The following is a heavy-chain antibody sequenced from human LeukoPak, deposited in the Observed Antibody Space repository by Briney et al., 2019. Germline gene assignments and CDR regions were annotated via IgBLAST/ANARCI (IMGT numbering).Heavy chain of an antibody. Sequence: SETLSLTCTVSGGSISSYYWSWIRQPAGKGLEWIGRIYTSGSTNYNPSLKSRVTMSVDTSKNQFPLKLSSVTAADTAVYYCAKDGLGYCSGGSCDTDYWGQGTLVTVSS. V-gene: IGHV4-4*07. CDR1: GGSISSYY. J-gene: IGHJ4*02. CDR3: AKDGLGYCSGGSCDTDY. CDR2: IYTSGST. D-gene: IGHD2-15*01.